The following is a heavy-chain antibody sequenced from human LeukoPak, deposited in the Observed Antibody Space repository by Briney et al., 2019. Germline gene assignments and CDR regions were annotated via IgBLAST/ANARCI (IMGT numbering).Heavy chain of an antibody. J-gene: IGHJ3*02. V-gene: IGHV3-48*03. D-gene: IGHD4-17*01. CDR2: INSVGGTT. CDR1: GFTFNSFG. Sequence: GGSLRLSCAASGFTFNSFGMNWFRQAPGKGLEWISNINSVGGTTFYADSVKGRFTITRDNANNTLYLQMYYCARSHMYGDYGEDIWGHGTVVAVSS. CDR3: EDI.